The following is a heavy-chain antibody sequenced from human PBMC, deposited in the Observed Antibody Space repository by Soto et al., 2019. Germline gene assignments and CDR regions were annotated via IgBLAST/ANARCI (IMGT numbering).Heavy chain of an antibody. Sequence: EVQLVESGGGLVQPGGSLRLSCAASGFTFSDYGVNWVRQAPGKGLEWISYISSGSDTIYYADSVKGRLTISRDDAKNSLFLQMTSLRDEDTAVYYCARVSTTWEDDYWGQGTLVTVSS. CDR2: ISSGSDTI. CDR3: ARVSTTWEDDY. CDR1: GFTFSDYG. V-gene: IGHV3-48*02. D-gene: IGHD5-12*01. J-gene: IGHJ4*02.